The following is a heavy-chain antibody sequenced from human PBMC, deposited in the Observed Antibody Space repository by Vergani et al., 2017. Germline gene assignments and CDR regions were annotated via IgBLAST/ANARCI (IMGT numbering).Heavy chain of an antibody. CDR3: AREIAVAGADY. CDR1: GFTFSTYA. Sequence: EVQLLESGGGLVQPGGSLRLSCAASGFTFSTYAMTWVRQAPGKGLEWVSTISSDGGSTYYADSVKGRFTISRDNSKNTLSLQMNSLTAEDTAIYYCAREIAVAGADYWGQGTLVTVSS. V-gene: IGHV3-23*01. CDR2: ISSDGGST. J-gene: IGHJ4*02. D-gene: IGHD6-19*01.